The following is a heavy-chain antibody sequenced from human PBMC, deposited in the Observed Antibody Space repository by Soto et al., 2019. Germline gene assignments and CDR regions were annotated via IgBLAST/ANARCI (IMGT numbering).Heavy chain of an antibody. V-gene: IGHV3-30-3*01. CDR1: GFTFSSYA. CDR2: ISYDGSSK. CDR3: ARASAKGGTSYYYYAMDV. Sequence: GGSLRLSCAASGFTFSSYAMHWVRQAPGKGLEWVAVISYDGSSKYYADSVKGRFTISRDNSKNTLYLQMNSLKTEDTALYYCARASAKGGTSYYYYAMDVCGQGTTVTVSS. J-gene: IGHJ6*02. D-gene: IGHD1-1*01.